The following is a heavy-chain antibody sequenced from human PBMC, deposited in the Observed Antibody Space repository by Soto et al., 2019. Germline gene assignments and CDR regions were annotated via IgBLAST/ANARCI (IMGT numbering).Heavy chain of an antibody. CDR1: GGSISSGDYY. CDR2: IYYSGST. CDR3: ASEIEARPDAFDI. J-gene: IGHJ3*02. Sequence: SETLSLTCTVSGGSISSGDYYWSWIRQPPGKGLEWIGYIYYSGSTYYNPSLKSRVTISVDTSKNQFSLKLSSVTAADTAVYYCASEIEARPDAFDIWGQGTMVTVSS. D-gene: IGHD6-6*01. V-gene: IGHV4-30-4*01.